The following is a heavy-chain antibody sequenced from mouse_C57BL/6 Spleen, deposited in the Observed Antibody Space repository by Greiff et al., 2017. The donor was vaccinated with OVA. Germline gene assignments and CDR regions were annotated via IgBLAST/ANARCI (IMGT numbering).Heavy chain of an antibody. V-gene: IGHV5-6*02. CDR1: GFTFSSYG. D-gene: IGHD3-2*02. CDR2: ISSGGSYT. CDR3: ARHDSSGPYYAMDY. J-gene: IGHJ4*01. Sequence: EVMLVESGGDLVKPGGSLKLSCAASGFTFSSYGMSWVRQTPDKRLEWVATISSGGSYTYYPDSVKGRFTISRDNAKNTLYLQMSSLKSEDTAMYYCARHDSSGPYYAMDYWGQGTSVTVSS.